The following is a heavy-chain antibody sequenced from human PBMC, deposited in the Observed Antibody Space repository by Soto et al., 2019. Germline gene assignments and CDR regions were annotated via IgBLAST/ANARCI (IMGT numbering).Heavy chain of an antibody. CDR2: ISAYNGNT. Sequence: QVQLVQSGAEVKKPGASVKVSCKASGYTFTSYGISWVRQTPGQGLEWMGWISAYNGNTNYAQKLQGRVTMTTDTSTSTAYMELRSLRSDDTAVYYCARLIRAYYDYIWGSYTHFDYWGQGTLVTVSS. CDR1: GYTFTSYG. J-gene: IGHJ4*02. V-gene: IGHV1-18*01. D-gene: IGHD3-16*01. CDR3: ARLIRAYYDYIWGSYTHFDY.